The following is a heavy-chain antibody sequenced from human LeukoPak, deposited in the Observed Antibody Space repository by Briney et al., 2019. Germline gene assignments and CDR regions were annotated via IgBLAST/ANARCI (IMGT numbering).Heavy chain of an antibody. J-gene: IGHJ3*02. Sequence: ETLSLTCTVSGGSISSSSYYWGWIRQPPGKGLEWIGSIYYSGSTYYNPSLKSRVTISVDTSKNQFSLKLSSVTAADTAVYYCARLGTGLAFDIWGQRTMVTVSS. CDR2: IYYSGST. V-gene: IGHV4-39*01. D-gene: IGHD1-14*01. CDR1: GGSISSSSYY. CDR3: ARLGTGLAFDI.